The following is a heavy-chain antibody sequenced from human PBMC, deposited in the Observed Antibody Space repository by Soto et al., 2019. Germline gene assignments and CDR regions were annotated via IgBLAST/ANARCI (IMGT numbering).Heavy chain of an antibody. Sequence: EVHLVESGGGLVQPGGSLRLSCAASGFTFSSYSLNWVRQAPGKGLEWVSYITSSGTTVYYADSVRGRFTISRDNAKNSLYLQMNSLRDDDTAVYYCARGSSNWAYYFDFWGQGNLVSVPS. CDR2: ITSSGTTV. V-gene: IGHV3-48*02. J-gene: IGHJ4*02. CDR3: ARGSSNWAYYFDF. CDR1: GFTFSSYS. D-gene: IGHD6-13*01.